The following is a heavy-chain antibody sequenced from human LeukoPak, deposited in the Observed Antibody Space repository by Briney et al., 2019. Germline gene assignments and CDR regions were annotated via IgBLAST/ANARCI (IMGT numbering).Heavy chain of an antibody. CDR1: GGSLSSYY. CDR3: ARDLSSGYLEWFDP. V-gene: IGHV4-59*01. J-gene: IGHJ5*02. D-gene: IGHD3-22*01. Sequence: SETLSLTCTVSGGSLSSYYWSWIRQPPGKGLEWIGYMYNSGSTNYNPSLKSRVTISVDTSKNQFSLKVSSVTAADTAVYYCARDLSSGYLEWFDPWGQGTLVTVSS. CDR2: MYNSGST.